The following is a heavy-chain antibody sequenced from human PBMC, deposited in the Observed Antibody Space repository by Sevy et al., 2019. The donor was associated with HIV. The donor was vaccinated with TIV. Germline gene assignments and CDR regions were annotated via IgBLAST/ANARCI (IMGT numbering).Heavy chain of an antibody. D-gene: IGHD3-16*01. J-gene: IGHJ6*02. CDR3: AKNRPPGGSYFSRHAMDV. V-gene: IGHV3-30*18. Sequence: GGSLRLPCAASGFTFSTYDIHWVRQAPGKGLEWVAIISYDGNYREYVDSVRGRFSMSRDNSKNTVYLKMNGLSIEDTAVYYCAKNRPPGGSYFSRHAMDVWGRGTTVTVSS. CDR1: GFTFSTYD. CDR2: ISYDGNYR.